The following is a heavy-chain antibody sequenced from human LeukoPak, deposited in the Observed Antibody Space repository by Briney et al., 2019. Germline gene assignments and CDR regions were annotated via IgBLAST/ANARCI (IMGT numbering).Heavy chain of an antibody. CDR3: AKDQSPLYYYGMDV. Sequence: GGSLRLSCAASGFTFSSYGMHWVRQAPGKGLEWVAVISYDGSNKYYADSVKGRFTISRDNSKNTLYLQMNSLRAEDTAVYYCAKDQSPLYYYGMDVWGQGTTVTVSS. CDR1: GFTFSSYG. J-gene: IGHJ6*02. V-gene: IGHV3-30*18. CDR2: ISYDGSNK.